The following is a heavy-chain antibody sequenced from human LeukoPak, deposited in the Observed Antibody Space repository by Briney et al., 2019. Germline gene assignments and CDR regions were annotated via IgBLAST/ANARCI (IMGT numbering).Heavy chain of an antibody. Sequence: GGSLRLSCAASGFTFSSYWMSWVRQAPGKGLEWVANIKQDGSEKYYVDSVKGRFTISRDNAKNSLYLQMNSLRAEDTAVYYCARDPTYSSSWYPGDIWGQGTMVTVSS. CDR1: GFTFSSYW. CDR2: IKQDGSEK. CDR3: ARDPTYSSSWYPGDI. J-gene: IGHJ3*02. D-gene: IGHD6-13*01. V-gene: IGHV3-7*01.